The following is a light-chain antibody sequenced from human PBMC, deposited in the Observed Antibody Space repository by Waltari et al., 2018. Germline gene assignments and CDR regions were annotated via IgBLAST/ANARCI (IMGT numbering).Light chain of an antibody. CDR3: QQYYSPPLT. CDR1: QRVLYSSNHKNY. J-gene: IGKJ4*01. CDR2: WAS. V-gene: IGKV4-1*01. Sequence: DIVMTQSPDSLAVSLGERATINCKSSQRVLYSSNHKNYLAWYQQKPGQPPKLLIYWASTRESGVPDRFSGSGSGTDFTLTISGLQAEDVAVYYCQQYYSPPLTFGGGTKVEIK.